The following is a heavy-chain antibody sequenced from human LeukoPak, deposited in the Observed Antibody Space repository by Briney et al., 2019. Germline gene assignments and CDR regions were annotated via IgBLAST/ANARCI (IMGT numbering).Heavy chain of an antibody. D-gene: IGHD3-22*01. CDR3: ARVSDPYYYDSSGYYDY. CDR2: INPSGGST. V-gene: IGHV1-46*01. Sequence: ASVKVSCKASGYTFTSYYMHWVRQAPGQGLEWMGIINPSGGSTSYAQKFQGRVTMTRDTSTSTVYMELSSLRSEDTAVYYCARVSDPYYYDSSGYYDYWGQGTLVTVSS. J-gene: IGHJ4*02. CDR1: GYTFTSYY.